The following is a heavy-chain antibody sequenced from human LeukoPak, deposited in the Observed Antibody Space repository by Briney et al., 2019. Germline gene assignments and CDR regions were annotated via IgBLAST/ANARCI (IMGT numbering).Heavy chain of an antibody. D-gene: IGHD2/OR15-2a*01. CDR3: ARAFRPLSYNWFDP. J-gene: IGHJ5*02. Sequence: PGGSLRLSCAASGFTFSSYVMHWVRQAPGKGLEWVAIISYDGSNEYYADSVKGRFTISRDNSKNTLYLQMNSLRAEDTAVYYCARAFRPLSYNWFDPWGQGTLVTVSS. CDR1: GFTFSSYV. CDR2: ISYDGSNE. V-gene: IGHV3-30*04.